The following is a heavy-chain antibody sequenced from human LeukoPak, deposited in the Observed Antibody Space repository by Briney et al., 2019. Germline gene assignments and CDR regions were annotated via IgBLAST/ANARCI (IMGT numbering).Heavy chain of an antibody. CDR3: AREKLRYFDWLSPGSFDP. J-gene: IGHJ5*02. CDR2: ISSSGSTI. Sequence: PGGSLRLSCATSGFTFSHYGMHWVRQAPGKGLEWVSYISSSGSTIYYADSVKGRFTISRDNAKNSLYLQMNSLRAEDTAVYYCAREKLRYFDWLSPGSFDPWGQGTLVTVSS. CDR1: GFTFSHYG. D-gene: IGHD3-9*01. V-gene: IGHV3-48*03.